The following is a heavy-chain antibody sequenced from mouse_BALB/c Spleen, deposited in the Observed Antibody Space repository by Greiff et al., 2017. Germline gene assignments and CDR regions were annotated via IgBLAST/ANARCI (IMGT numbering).Heavy chain of an antibody. CDR1: GFTFSSYA. J-gene: IGHJ2*01. V-gene: IGHV5-6-5*01. Sequence: EVHLVESGGGLVKPGGSLKLSCAASGFTFSSYAMSWVRQTPEKRLEWVASISSGGSTYYPDSVKGRFTISRDNARNSLYLQMSSLRSEDTAMYYCARDGPFSYWGQGTTLPVSS. CDR3: ARDGPFSY. CDR2: ISSGGST.